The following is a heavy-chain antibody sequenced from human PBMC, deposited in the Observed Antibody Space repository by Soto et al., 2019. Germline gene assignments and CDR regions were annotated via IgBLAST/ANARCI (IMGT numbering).Heavy chain of an antibody. CDR1: GGSISSYY. D-gene: IGHD3-10*01. CDR3: ARQGIWFGELLSNWFDP. V-gene: IGHV4-59*01. CDR2: IYYSGST. J-gene: IGHJ5*02. Sequence: SETLSLTCTVSGGSISSYYWSRIRQPPGKGLEWIGYIYYSGSTNYNPSLKSRVTISVDTSKNQFSLKLSSVTAADTAVYYCARQGIWFGELLSNWFDPWGQGTLVTVSS.